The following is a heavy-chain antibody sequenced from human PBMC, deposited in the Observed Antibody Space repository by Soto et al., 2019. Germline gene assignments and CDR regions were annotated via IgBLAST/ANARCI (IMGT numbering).Heavy chain of an antibody. V-gene: IGHV3-30-3*01. CDR3: ARDPLWGTAMVLWYFDL. Sequence: QVQLVAAGGGVVQPGRSLRLSCAASGFTFSSYAMHWVRQAPGKGLEWVAVISYDGSNKYYADSVKGRFTISRDNSKNKLYLQMNSLRAEDTAVYYCARDPLWGTAMVLWYFDLWGRGTLVTVSS. CDR2: ISYDGSNK. J-gene: IGHJ2*01. D-gene: IGHD5-18*01. CDR1: GFTFSSYA.